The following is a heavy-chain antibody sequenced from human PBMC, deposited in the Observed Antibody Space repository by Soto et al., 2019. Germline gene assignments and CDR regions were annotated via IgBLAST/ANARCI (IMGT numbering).Heavy chain of an antibody. D-gene: IGHD3-10*01. V-gene: IGHV3-11*01. CDR1: GFTFSDYY. CDR3: ASINMLWFGELLPDY. CDR2: ISSSGSTI. J-gene: IGHJ4*02. Sequence: GGSLRLSCAASGFTFSDYYMSWISQTTGKGLEWVSYISSSGSTIYYADSVKGRFTISRDNAKNSLYLQMNSLRAEDTAVYYCASINMLWFGELLPDYWGQGTLVTVS.